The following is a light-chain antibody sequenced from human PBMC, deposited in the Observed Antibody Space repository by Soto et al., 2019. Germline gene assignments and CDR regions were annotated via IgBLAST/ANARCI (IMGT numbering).Light chain of an antibody. CDR1: QTVSNN. J-gene: IGKJ1*01. V-gene: IGKV3-15*01. Sequence: EIVLTQSPGTLSLSPGERATLSCRASQTVSNNLAWYQQKPGQAPSLLIYGASTRATGIPARFSGSGSGTEFTLTISSLQSEDFAVYYCQQYNNWPRTFGQGTKVDIK. CDR2: GAS. CDR3: QQYNNWPRT.